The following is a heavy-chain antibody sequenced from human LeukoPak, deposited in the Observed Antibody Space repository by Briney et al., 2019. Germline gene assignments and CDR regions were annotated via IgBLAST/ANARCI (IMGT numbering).Heavy chain of an antibody. D-gene: IGHD1-26*01. J-gene: IGHJ6*03. CDR2: INPNSGGT. CDR1: GYTFIDDY. Sequence: GASVKVSCKASGYTFIDDYIYWVRQAPGQGLEWMGWINPNSGGTKYAQKFQGRVTMTRDTSISTAYMDLSKLRSDDTAVYYCAREGGVGPTAPPDYYSYQMDVWGKGTTVTVSS. CDR3: AREGGVGPTAPPDYYSYQMDV. V-gene: IGHV1-2*02.